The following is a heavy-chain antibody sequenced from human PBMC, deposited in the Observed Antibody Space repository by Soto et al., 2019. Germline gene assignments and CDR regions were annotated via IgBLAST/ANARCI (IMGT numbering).Heavy chain of an antibody. Sequence: PGESLKISCKCSGYSYTSYWLGWVRQMPGKGLEWMGIIYPGDSDTRYSPSFQGQVTISADQSISTAYLQWSSLKASDTAMYYCATFTSHLYYFDYWGQGPLVTVSS. CDR3: ATFTSHLYYFDY. J-gene: IGHJ4*02. CDR2: IYPGDSDT. V-gene: IGHV5-51*01. D-gene: IGHD2-2*01. CDR1: GYSYTSYW.